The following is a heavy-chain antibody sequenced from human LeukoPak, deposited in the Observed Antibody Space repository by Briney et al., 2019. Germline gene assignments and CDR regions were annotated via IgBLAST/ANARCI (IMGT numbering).Heavy chain of an antibody. CDR1: GYTFTSYG. CDR2: ISAYNGNT. CDR3: ARARYSGYDYPSYFDY. V-gene: IGHV1-18*01. D-gene: IGHD5-12*01. Sequence: GASVKVSCKASGYTFTSYGISWVRQAPGQGLEWMGWISAYNGNTNYARKLQGRVTMTTDTSTSTAYMELRSLRSDDTAVYYCARARYSGYDYPSYFDYWGQGTLVTVSS. J-gene: IGHJ4*02.